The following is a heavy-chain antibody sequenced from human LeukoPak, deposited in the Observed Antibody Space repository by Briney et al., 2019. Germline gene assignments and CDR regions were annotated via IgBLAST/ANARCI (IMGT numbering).Heavy chain of an antibody. CDR3: AKGSLGSWYFFDY. CDR2: ISSSGGDT. Sequence: QPGGSLRLSCAASGFTFSKFAMSWVRPAPGKGPEWVSTISSSGGDTYYADSVKGRFTVSRDNSKNTLFLQMNSLRAEDTALYYCAKGSLGSWYFFDYWGQGTLVTVSS. V-gene: IGHV3-23*01. D-gene: IGHD6-13*01. J-gene: IGHJ4*02. CDR1: GFTFSKFA.